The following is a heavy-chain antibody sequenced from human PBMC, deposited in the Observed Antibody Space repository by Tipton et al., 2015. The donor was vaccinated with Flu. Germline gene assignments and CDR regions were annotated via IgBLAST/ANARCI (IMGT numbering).Heavy chain of an antibody. Sequence: SLRLSCVAAGFTFRNHAMIWVRQAPGKGLEWVALVPGSGVGTYYADSVKGRFTISRDNSKSTLYLQMNSLRAEDTGVYYCAKVTAVPSSWGQGTLVTVSS. V-gene: IGHV3-23*01. CDR1: GFTFRNHA. CDR2: VPGSGVGT. D-gene: IGHD6-19*01. CDR3: AKVTAVPSS. J-gene: IGHJ4*02.